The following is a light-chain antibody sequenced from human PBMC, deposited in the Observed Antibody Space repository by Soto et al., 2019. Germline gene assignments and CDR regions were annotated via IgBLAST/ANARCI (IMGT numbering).Light chain of an antibody. Sequence: ETVLTHSPATLSLSPGERATLSSRASRSISTYLAWYQQKPGQAPRLLIYGASNRATGIPARFSGSGSGTDFTLSISSLEPEDFAVYYCQQRSNWPYTFGQGTKVDI. CDR3: QQRSNWPYT. CDR2: GAS. CDR1: RSISTY. J-gene: IGKJ2*01. V-gene: IGKV3-11*01.